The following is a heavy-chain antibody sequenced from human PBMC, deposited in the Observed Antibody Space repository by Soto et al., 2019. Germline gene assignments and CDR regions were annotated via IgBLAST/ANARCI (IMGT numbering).Heavy chain of an antibody. V-gene: IGHV3-66*01. J-gene: IGHJ1*01. Sequence: GGSLRLCCAASGFTVSSNYMSWVRQAPGKGLEWVSVIYSGGSTYYADSVKGRFTISRDNSKNTLYLQMNSLRAEDTAVYYCARDTDYDSSGYYGYFQHWGQGTLVTVSS. CDR1: GFTVSSNY. CDR2: IYSGGST. D-gene: IGHD3-22*01. CDR3: ARDTDYDSSGYYGYFQH.